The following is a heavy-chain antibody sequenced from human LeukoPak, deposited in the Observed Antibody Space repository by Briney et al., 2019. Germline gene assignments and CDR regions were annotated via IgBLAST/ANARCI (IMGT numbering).Heavy chain of an antibody. J-gene: IGHJ4*02. Sequence: GGSLRLSCAASGFTFSSYSMNWVRQAPGKGLEWVSSISSSSSSYIYYADSVKGRFTISRDNAKNSLYLQMNSLRAEDTAVYYCARDSGYYDILTGYPHYYFDYWGQGTLVTVSS. CDR1: GFTFSSYS. CDR3: ARDSGYYDILTGYPHYYFDY. V-gene: IGHV3-21*01. D-gene: IGHD3-9*01. CDR2: ISSSSSSYI.